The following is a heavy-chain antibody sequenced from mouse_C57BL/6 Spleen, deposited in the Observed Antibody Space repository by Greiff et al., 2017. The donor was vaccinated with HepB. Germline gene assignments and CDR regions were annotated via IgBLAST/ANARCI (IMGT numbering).Heavy chain of an antibody. D-gene: IGHD1-1*01. V-gene: IGHV1-53*01. CDR1: GYTFTSYW. CDR2: INPSNGGT. CDR3: AREDYYGSSNYYAMDY. J-gene: IGHJ4*01. Sequence: VQLQQPGTELVKPGASVKLSCKASGYTFTSYWMHWVKQRPGQGLEWIGNINPSNGGTNYNEKFKSKATLTVDKSSSTAYMQLSSLTSEDSAVYYCAREDYYGSSNYYAMDYWGQGTSVTVSS.